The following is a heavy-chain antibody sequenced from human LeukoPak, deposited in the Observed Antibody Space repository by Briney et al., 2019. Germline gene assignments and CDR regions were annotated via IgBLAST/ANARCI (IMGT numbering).Heavy chain of an antibody. CDR3: ARLPDYGARGGSWFGP. V-gene: IGHV4-39*01. CDR2: IHHTGYT. Sequence: SETLSLTCTVSGDSISSSYHYWGWIRQPPGKGLEWIGSIHHTGYTYYNSSLRSPVTISVDTSKNQFSLNLNSVTAADTAVYYCARLPDYGARGGSWFGPWGQGTLVTVYS. D-gene: IGHD4-17*01. CDR1: GDSISSSYHY. J-gene: IGHJ5*02.